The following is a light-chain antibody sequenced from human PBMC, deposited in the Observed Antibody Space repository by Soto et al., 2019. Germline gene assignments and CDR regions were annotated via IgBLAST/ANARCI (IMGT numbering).Light chain of an antibody. CDR1: QSISSW. CDR3: PQNNDKWT. CDR2: KAS. V-gene: IGKV1-5*03. Sequence: DIQMTQSPSTLSASVGDRVTITCRASQSISSWLAWYQQKPGPAPKLLIYKASTLQSGVPSRFSGTGSRTEFTLTISSLQPDDSATYYCPQNNDKWTFGQGTK. J-gene: IGKJ1*01.